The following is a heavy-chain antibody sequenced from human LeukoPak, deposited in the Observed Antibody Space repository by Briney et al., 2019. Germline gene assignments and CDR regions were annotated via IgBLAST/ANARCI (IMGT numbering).Heavy chain of an antibody. CDR2: IYHSGST. CDR3: ARVIMPLLYPHYMDA. Sequence: SETLSLTCTVSGYSISSGYYWGWIRQPPGKGLEWIGSIYHSGSTYYNPSLKSRVTISVDTSKNQFSLKLSSVTAANTAVYYCARVIMPLLYPHYMDAWGQGTTVTVSS. J-gene: IGHJ6*03. V-gene: IGHV4-38-2*02. D-gene: IGHD2-2*02. CDR1: GYSISSGYY.